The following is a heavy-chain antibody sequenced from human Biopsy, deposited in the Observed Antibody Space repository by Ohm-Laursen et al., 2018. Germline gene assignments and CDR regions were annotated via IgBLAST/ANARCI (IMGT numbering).Heavy chain of an antibody. D-gene: IGHD3-3*01. J-gene: IGHJ6*02. CDR2: VYNGGIT. CDR1: GGSIISYY. CDR3: ARMGRNLEWIHYYYYGMDV. V-gene: IGHV4-59*01. Sequence: SETLSLTCCVSGGSIISYYWTWIRQPPGKGLEWIGHVYNGGITNYNPSLKSRVTISKDTSKNQFSLQVNSVTAADTAVYYCARMGRNLEWIHYYYYGMDVWGQGTTVTVS.